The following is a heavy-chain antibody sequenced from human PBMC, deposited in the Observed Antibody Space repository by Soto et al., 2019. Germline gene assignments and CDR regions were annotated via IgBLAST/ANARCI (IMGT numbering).Heavy chain of an antibody. Sequence: ASVKVSCKASGYTFTSYGISWVRQAPGQGLEWMGWISAYNGNTNYAQKLQGRVTMTTDTSTSTAYMELRSLRSDDTAVYYCARAQPAYSSSWYGDGYFDYWGQGTLVTVSS. CDR1: GYTFTSYG. D-gene: IGHD6-13*01. CDR3: ARAQPAYSSSWYGDGYFDY. J-gene: IGHJ4*02. CDR2: ISAYNGNT. V-gene: IGHV1-18*01.